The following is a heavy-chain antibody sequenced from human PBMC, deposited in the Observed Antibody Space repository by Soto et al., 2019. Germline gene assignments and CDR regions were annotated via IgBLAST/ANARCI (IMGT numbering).Heavy chain of an antibody. V-gene: IGHV2-5*02. J-gene: IGHJ4*02. CDR1: GFSVSTIGVG. Sequence: SGTTLVNPTRTLTLTCAFSGFSVSTIGVGGGWVRQPPGKALEWLALIYWDNDRRYNPSLKTRVTITKDTSRNQVVLTMSNMDPEDTGTYYCAHRNKQFTWDYVIFDYWCQGTLVTVSS. CDR3: AHRNKQFTWDYVIFDY. D-gene: IGHD3-16*01. CDR2: IYWDNDR.